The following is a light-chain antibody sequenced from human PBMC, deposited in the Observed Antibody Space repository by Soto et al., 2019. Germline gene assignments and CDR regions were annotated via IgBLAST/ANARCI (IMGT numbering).Light chain of an antibody. J-gene: IGLJ2*01. CDR1: SGHSSYA. CDR2: VNIDGSH. Sequence: QPVLTQSPSASASLGASVKLTCTLSSGHSSYAIAWHQQQPEKGPRYLMRVNIDGSHIKGDGIPDRFSGSSSGAERYLTISSLQSEDEADYYCQTWGTGTVVFAGGTKLTVL. V-gene: IGLV4-69*01. CDR3: QTWGTGTVV.